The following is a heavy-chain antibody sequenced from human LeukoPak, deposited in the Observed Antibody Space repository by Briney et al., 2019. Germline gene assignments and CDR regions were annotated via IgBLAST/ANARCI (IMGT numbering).Heavy chain of an antibody. CDR3: ARGGYYFDTVD. CDR1: GGSISSYY. V-gene: IGHV4-4*07. Sequence: PSETLSLTCTVSGGSISSYYWSWIRQPAGKGLEWIGRLYTSGSTNYNPSLKSRVTISVDKAKNQFSLKLTSVTAADTAVYYCARGGYYFDTVDWGQGTLVTVSS. D-gene: IGHD3-22*01. CDR2: LYTSGST. J-gene: IGHJ4*02.